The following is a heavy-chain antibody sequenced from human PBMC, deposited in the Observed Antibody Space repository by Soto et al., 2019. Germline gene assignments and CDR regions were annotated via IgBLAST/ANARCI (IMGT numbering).Heavy chain of an antibody. CDR2: ISSSSSTI. CDR1: GFTFSSYS. Sequence: GGSLRLSCAASGFTFSSYSMNWVRQAPGKGLEWVSYISSSSSTIYYADSVKGRFTISRDNAKNSLYLQMNSLRAEDMAVYYCARDRTGGSYAFDIWGQGTMVTVSS. V-gene: IGHV3-48*04. D-gene: IGHD1-26*01. J-gene: IGHJ3*02. CDR3: ARDRTGGSYAFDI.